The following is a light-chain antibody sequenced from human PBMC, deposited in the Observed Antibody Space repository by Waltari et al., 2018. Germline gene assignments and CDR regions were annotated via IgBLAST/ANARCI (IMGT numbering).Light chain of an antibody. CDR2: EGT. V-gene: IGLV2-23*01. CDR1: SNDIGTYNL. J-gene: IGLJ2*01. CDR3: NSYAGSNSVL. Sequence: QSALTQPASVSGSPGQSITISCIGTSNDIGTYNLVSWYQQHPGKAPKLIIYEGTRRPSGVSDRFSGSRSGNAASLTISGLQTEDEADYYCNSYAGSNSVLFGAGTKLTVL.